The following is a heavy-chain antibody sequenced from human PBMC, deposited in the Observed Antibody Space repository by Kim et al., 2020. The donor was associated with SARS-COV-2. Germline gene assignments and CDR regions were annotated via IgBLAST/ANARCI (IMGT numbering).Heavy chain of an antibody. J-gene: IGHJ4*02. D-gene: IGHD6-13*01. V-gene: IGHV3-7*01. CDR2: IKEDGSEK. CDR3: ARVSWWGSSWSFDY. Sequence: GGSLRLSCAASGFTFSSYWMSWVRQAPGKGLEWVANIKEDGSEKYYVNSVRGRFTISRDAAKNSLYLQMNSLRAEDTAIYYCARVSWWGSSWSFDYWGQGTLVTVSS. CDR1: GFTFSSYW.